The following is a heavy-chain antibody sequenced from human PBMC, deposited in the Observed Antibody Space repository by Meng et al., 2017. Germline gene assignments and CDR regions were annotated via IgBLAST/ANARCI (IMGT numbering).Heavy chain of an antibody. J-gene: IGHJ6*02. CDR3: ARDRSRYLSGMDV. V-gene: IGHV3-7*01. Sequence: GESLKISCAASGFTFDDYGMSWVRQAPGKGLEWVANIKQDGSEKYYVDSVKGRFTISRDNAKNSLYLQMNSLRAEDTAVYYCARDRSRYLSGMDVWGQGTTVTVSS. CDR1: GFTFDDYG. D-gene: IGHD1-14*01. CDR2: IKQDGSEK.